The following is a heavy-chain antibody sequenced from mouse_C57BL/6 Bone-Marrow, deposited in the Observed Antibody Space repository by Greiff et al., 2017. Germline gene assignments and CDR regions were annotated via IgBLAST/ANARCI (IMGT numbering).Heavy chain of an antibody. CDR2: IYPGNSDT. D-gene: IGHD1-1*01. Sequence: VQLQQSGTVLARPGASVKMSCKPSGYTFTSYWMHWVKQRPGQGLEWIGAIYPGNSDTSYNQKFKGKATLTAVTSASTAYMELSSLTSEDSAVVYCTATVPLDYWGQGTTLTVSS. CDR1: GYTFTSYW. V-gene: IGHV1-5*01. J-gene: IGHJ2*01. CDR3: TATVPLDY.